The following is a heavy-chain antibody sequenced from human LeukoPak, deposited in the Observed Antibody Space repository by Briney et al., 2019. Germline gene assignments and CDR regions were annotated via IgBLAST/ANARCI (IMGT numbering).Heavy chain of an antibody. Sequence: SETLSLTCTVSGGSISNSFFYWGWIRQPPGKGLEWIGSNYSGSTYHNPSLKSRVTISVDTSKNQFSLKLSSVTAADTAVYYCARQSNSLHAFDIWGQGTMVTVSS. CDR2: NYSGST. V-gene: IGHV4-39*01. CDR3: ARQSNSLHAFDI. J-gene: IGHJ3*02. CDR1: GGSISNSFFY. D-gene: IGHD2-21*01.